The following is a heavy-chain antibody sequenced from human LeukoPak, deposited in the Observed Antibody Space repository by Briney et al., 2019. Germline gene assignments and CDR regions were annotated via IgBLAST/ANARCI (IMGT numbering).Heavy chain of an antibody. V-gene: IGHV1-18*01. CDR3: ARERAGRSGYHPLDY. CDR2: ISAYNGNT. CDR1: RYTFTSYG. Sequence: ASVKVSCKPSRYTFTSYGISWVGQAPAQELEWMGWISAYNGNTNYAQKLQGRVTMTTDTSTSTAYMELRSLRSDDTAVYYCARERAGRSGYHPLDYWGQGTLVTVSS. D-gene: IGHD5-12*01. J-gene: IGHJ4*02.